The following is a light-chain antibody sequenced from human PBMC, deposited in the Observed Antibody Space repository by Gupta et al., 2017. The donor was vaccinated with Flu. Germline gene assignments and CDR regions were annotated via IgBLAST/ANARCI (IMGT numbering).Light chain of an antibody. V-gene: IGKV1-39*01. CDR3: QQSYSSPYT. J-gene: IGKJ2*01. Sequence: VTITCRASQSIGRFLNWYQQKPGEAPKVLINGASSLQSGVPSTFSGSGSGTDFILTISSLQPEDFATYYCQQSYSSPYTFGQGTKLEI. CDR1: QSIGRF. CDR2: GAS.